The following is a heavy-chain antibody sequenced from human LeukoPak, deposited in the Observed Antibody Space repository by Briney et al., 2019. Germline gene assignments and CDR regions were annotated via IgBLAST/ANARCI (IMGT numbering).Heavy chain of an antibody. V-gene: IGHV3-30*03. J-gene: IGHJ5*02. Sequence: PGGSLRLSCAASGFTFSSYGMHWVRQAPGKGLEWVAVISYDGSNKYYADSVKGRFTISRDNSKNTLYLQMNSLRAEDTAVYYCARVQLLYSSWFDPWGQGTLVSVSS. D-gene: IGHD2-2*02. CDR1: GFTFSSYG. CDR2: ISYDGSNK. CDR3: ARVQLLYSSWFDP.